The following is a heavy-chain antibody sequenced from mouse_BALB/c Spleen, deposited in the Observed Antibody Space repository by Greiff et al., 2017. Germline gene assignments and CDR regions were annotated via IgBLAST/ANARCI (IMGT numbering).Heavy chain of an antibody. V-gene: IGHV5-6-5*01. CDR2: ISSGGST. CDR3: AREGVYDWCAY. D-gene: IGHD2-12*01. J-gene: IGHJ3*01. Sequence: EVQVVESGGGLVKPGGSLKLSCAASGFTFSSYAMSWVRQTPEKRLEWVASISSGGSTYYPDSVKGRFTISRDNARNILYLQMSSLRSEDTAMYYCAREGVYDWCAYWGQGTLVTVSA. CDR1: GFTFSSYA.